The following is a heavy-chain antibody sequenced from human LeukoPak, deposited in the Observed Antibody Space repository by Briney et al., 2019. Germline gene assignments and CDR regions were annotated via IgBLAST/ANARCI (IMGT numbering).Heavy chain of an antibody. V-gene: IGHV3-7*01. Sequence: GGSLRLSCAASGFTFGSYWMSWVRQAPGKGLEWVANIKQDGSEKYYVDSVKGRFTISRDNAKNSLYLQMNSLRAEDTAVYYCARDKMVYYYMDVWGKGTTVTISS. J-gene: IGHJ6*03. D-gene: IGHD2-8*01. CDR2: IKQDGSEK. CDR1: GFTFGSYW. CDR3: ARDKMVYYYMDV.